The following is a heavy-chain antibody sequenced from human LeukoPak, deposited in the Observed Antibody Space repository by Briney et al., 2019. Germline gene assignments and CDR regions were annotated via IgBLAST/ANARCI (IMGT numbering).Heavy chain of an antibody. V-gene: IGHV3-30-3*01. J-gene: IGHJ4*02. CDR1: GFTFSSYA. D-gene: IGHD4-17*01. CDR2: ISYDGSNK. Sequence: GRSLRLSCAASGFTFSSYAMHWVRQAPGKGLEWVAVISYDGSNKYYADSVEGRFTISRDNSKNTLYLQMNSLRAEDTAVYYCAEPYGDYVGYWGQGTLVTVSS. CDR3: AEPYGDYVGY.